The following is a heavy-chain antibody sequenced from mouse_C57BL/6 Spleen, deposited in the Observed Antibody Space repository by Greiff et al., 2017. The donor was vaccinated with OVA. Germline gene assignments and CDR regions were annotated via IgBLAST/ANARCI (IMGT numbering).Heavy chain of an antibody. Sequence: QVQLQQSGAELVRPGTSVKVSCKASGYAFTNYLIEWVKQRPGQGLEWIGVINPGSGGTNYNEKFKGKATLTADKSSSTAYMQLSSLTSEDSAVYVCARDAYYSNYDYWGQGTTLTVSS. J-gene: IGHJ2*01. D-gene: IGHD2-5*01. CDR3: ARDAYYSNYDY. CDR1: GYAFTNYL. CDR2: INPGSGGT. V-gene: IGHV1-54*01.